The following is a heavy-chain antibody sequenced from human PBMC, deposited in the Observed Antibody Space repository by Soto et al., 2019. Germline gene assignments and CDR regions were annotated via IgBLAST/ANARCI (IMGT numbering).Heavy chain of an antibody. CDR1: DGSISSYY. CDR2: IYVSGST. J-gene: IGHJ2*01. Sequence: SETLSLTCTVSDGSISSYYWSWIRQPPGKRLEWIGCIYVSGSTYYNPSLKSRVTMSVDTSKNQVSLKLTSVTAADTAVYYCARPPRPWEPAWAAFDLWGSGTLVTVSS. CDR3: ARPPRPWEPAWAAFDL. V-gene: IGHV4-4*07. D-gene: IGHD1-26*01.